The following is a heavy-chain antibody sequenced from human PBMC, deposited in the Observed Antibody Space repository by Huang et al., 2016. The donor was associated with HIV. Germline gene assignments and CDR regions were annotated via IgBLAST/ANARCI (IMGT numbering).Heavy chain of an antibody. V-gene: IGHV3-23*01. D-gene: IGHD6-19*01. CDR1: GFTFHIYT. CDR2: ISGSGSST. Sequence: EVQLLESGGGLVQPGGSLRLSCVASGFTFHIYTMNWVRQAPGKGLDWVSGISGSGSSTYYADSVKGRFTIYRDNSKNTLYLQMNSLRAEDTAVYFCAKDLNVGGVAGLDYWGQGTLATVSS. CDR3: AKDLNVGGVAGLDY. J-gene: IGHJ4*02.